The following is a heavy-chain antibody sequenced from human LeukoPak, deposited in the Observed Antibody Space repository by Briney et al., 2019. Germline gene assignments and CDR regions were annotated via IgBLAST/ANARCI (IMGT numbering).Heavy chain of an antibody. V-gene: IGHV6-1*01. CDR1: GDSVSSNSAA. Sequence: SQTLSLTCAISGDSVSSNSAAWNWVRQSPSRGLEWLGRTYYRSKWYNDYAVSVKSRITINPDTSKNQFSLQLNSVTPEDTAVYYCARDPLSWEIRGWDDGYDVRGQGTMVTVSS. CDR3: ARDPLSWEIRGWDDGYDV. CDR2: TYYRSKWYN. D-gene: IGHD1-26*01. J-gene: IGHJ3*01.